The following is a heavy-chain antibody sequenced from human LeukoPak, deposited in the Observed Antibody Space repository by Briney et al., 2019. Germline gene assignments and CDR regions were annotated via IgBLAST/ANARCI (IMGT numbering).Heavy chain of an antibody. D-gene: IGHD2-2*01. Sequence: GGSLRLSCAASGFTFSSYSMNWVRQAPGKGLEWVSAISGSGGSTYYADSVKGRFTISRDNSKNTLYLQMNSLRVEDTAVYYCAKGAATYCSSTSCFLDYWGQGTLVTVSS. J-gene: IGHJ4*02. CDR2: ISGSGGST. V-gene: IGHV3-23*01. CDR1: GFTFSSYS. CDR3: AKGAATYCSSTSCFLDY.